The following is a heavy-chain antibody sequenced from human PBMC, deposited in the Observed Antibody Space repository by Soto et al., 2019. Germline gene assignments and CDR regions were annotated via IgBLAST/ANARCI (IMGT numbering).Heavy chain of an antibody. D-gene: IGHD2-15*01. CDR1: GDSISDYFY. CDR3: AREVRGGFTGIFDQ. J-gene: IGHJ4*02. V-gene: IGHV4-4*07. Sequence: QVQLQGSGPGQVKPSETLSLTYTVSGDSISDYFYWSWIRQPAGKGLEWIGRIYTDGTTKYNSSLRRLFTQALDKSKNQFSLRLSSVTAADTAVYYFAREVRGGFTGIFDQWGRGSRVTVSS. CDR2: IYTDGTT.